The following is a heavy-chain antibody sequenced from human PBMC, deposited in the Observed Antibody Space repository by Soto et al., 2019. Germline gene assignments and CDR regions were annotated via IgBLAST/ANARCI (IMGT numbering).Heavy chain of an antibody. CDR2: ISSDSRYI. CDR1: GFTLSHYA. V-gene: IGHV3-48*02. D-gene: IGHD3-16*01. J-gene: IGHJ6*02. Sequence: ESGGGLVQPGGSLRLSCAASGFTLSHYAVNWVRQAPGKGLEWVSYISSDSRYIYYGDSVKGRFTISRDNARNSVYLQMNSLRDEDTAVYYCARIKLVEFFFINVDVYDMDVWGQGTPVTVSS. CDR3: ARIKLVEFFFINVDVYDMDV.